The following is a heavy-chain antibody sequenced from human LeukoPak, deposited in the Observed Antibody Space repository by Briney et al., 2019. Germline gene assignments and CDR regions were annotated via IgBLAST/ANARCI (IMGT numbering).Heavy chain of an antibody. CDR3: AGGRDNWGVQPKYYFDY. V-gene: IGHV4-4*07. CDR1: GVSFSSYS. CDR2: ISPNGST. J-gene: IGHJ4*02. Sequence: SETLSLTCTVSGVSFSSYSWSWIRQPAGKGLDWIRRISPNGSTNYNPSLKSRLTVSLDTSKNQFSLKLTSVTAADTALYYCAGGRDNWGVQPKYYFDYWGQGALVTVSS. D-gene: IGHD7-27*01.